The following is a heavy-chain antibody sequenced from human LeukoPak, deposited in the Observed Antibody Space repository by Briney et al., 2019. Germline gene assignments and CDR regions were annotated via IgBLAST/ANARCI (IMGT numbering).Heavy chain of an antibody. J-gene: IGHJ4*02. Sequence: PSETLSLTCTVSGGSISSYYWSWIRQPPGKGLEWIGYIYYSGSTNYNPSLKSRVNMSVDTSKNQFSLKLSSVTAADTAVYYCARKGGLGELVDSWARGPRVTVS. CDR2: IYYSGST. CDR1: GGSISSYY. V-gene: IGHV4-59*08. CDR3: ARKGGLGELVDS. D-gene: IGHD3-16*01.